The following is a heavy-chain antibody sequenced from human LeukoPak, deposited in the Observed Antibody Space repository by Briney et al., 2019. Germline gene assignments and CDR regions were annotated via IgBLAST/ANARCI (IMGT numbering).Heavy chain of an antibody. CDR1: GGSISSYY. CDR3: ARHSTSGWNWFDP. Sequence: PSETLSLTCTVSGGSISSYYWSWIRQPPGKGLEWIGYIYYSGSTNYNPSLKSRVTISVDTSENQFSLKLSSVTAADTAVYYCARHSTSGWNWFDPWGQGTLVTVSS. D-gene: IGHD6-19*01. V-gene: IGHV4-59*08. CDR2: IYYSGST. J-gene: IGHJ5*02.